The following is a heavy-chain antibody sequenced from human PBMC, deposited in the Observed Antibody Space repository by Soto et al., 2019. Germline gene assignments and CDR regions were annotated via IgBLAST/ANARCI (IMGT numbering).Heavy chain of an antibody. CDR3: TTGLCSSTSCYGFVGTSTA. Sequence: SETLSLTCTVSGGSISSYYWSWIRQPPGKGLEWIGYIYYSGSTNYNPSLKSRVTISVDTSKNQFSLKLSSVTAADTAVYYCTTGLCSSTSCYGFVGTSTAWGQGTLVTVSS. J-gene: IGHJ5*02. D-gene: IGHD2-2*01. CDR1: GGSISSYY. CDR2: IYYSGST. V-gene: IGHV4-59*01.